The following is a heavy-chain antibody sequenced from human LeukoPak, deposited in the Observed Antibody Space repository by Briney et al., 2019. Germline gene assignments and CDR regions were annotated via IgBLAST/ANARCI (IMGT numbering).Heavy chain of an antibody. CDR3: ARGEEYNWNDGFDY. J-gene: IGHJ4*02. V-gene: IGHV3-23*01. Sequence: SGGSLRLSCAASGFTFSSYAMSWVRQAPGKGLEWVSAISGSGGSTYYADSVKGRFTISRDNAKNSLYLQMNSLRDEDTAVYYCARGEEYNWNDGFDYWGQGTLVTVSS. CDR1: GFTFSSYA. D-gene: IGHD1-20*01. CDR2: ISGSGGST.